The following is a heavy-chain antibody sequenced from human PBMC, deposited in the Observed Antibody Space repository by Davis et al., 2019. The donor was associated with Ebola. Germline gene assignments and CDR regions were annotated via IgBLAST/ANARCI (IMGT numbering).Heavy chain of an antibody. D-gene: IGHD3-9*01. Sequence: GGSLRLSCAASGFTFSSYGMHWVRQAPGKGLEWVSGISGSGANTFYADSVKGRFTISRDNAKNSLYLQMNSLRAEDTAVYYCARGESYYDILTGPFDYWGQGTLVTVSS. CDR3: ARGESYYDILTGPFDY. CDR1: GFTFSSYG. CDR2: ISGSGANT. V-gene: IGHV3-21*01. J-gene: IGHJ4*02.